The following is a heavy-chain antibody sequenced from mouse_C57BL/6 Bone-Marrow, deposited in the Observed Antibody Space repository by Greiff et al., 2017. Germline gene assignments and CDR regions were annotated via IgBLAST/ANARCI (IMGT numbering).Heavy chain of an antibody. D-gene: IGHD1-1*01. Sequence: QRVESGGGLVKPGGSLKLSCAASGFTFSDYGMHWVRQAPEKGLEWVAYISSGSSTIYYADTVKGRFTISRDNAKNTLFLQMTSLRSEDTAMYYCARDYYGSSYVGNWYFDVWGTGTTVTVSS. CDR2: ISSGSSTI. J-gene: IGHJ1*03. V-gene: IGHV5-17*01. CDR3: ARDYYGSSYVGNWYFDV. CDR1: GFTFSDYG.